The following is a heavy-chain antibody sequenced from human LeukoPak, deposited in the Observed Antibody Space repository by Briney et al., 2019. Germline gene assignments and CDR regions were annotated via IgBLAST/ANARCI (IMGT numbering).Heavy chain of an antibody. Sequence: SQTLSLTCTVSGVSISSGGYYWSWIRQPPGKGLEWIGYIYHSGSTYYNPSLKSRVTISVDRSKNQFSLKLSSVTAADTAVYYCASNSGYSSGWYVDYWGQGALVTVSS. CDR1: GVSISSGGYY. J-gene: IGHJ4*02. V-gene: IGHV4-30-2*01. D-gene: IGHD6-19*01. CDR3: ASNSGYSSGWYVDY. CDR2: IYHSGST.